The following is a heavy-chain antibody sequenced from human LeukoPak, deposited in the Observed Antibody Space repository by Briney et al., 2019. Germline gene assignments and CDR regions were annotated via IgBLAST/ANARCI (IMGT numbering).Heavy chain of an antibody. CDR3: GGGSGVQLGFSLDY. J-gene: IGHJ4*02. Sequence: PGGSLRLSCAASGFTFSSYSVNWVRQAPGKGLAWVSSISSSGSYIYYADSVKGRFTFSRDNAKNSLYLQMYSLRAEDTAVYYCGGGSGVQLGFSLDYWGQGTLVTVSS. CDR2: ISSSGSYI. V-gene: IGHV3-21*01. CDR1: GFTFSSYS. D-gene: IGHD3-10*01.